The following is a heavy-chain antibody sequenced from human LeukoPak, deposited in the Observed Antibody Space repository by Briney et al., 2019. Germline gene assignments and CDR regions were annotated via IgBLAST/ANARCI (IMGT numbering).Heavy chain of an antibody. CDR1: GFTFSNYW. V-gene: IGHV3-7*01. Sequence: GGSLRLSCAASGFTFSNYWMTWVRQAPGKGLEWVANIKQDGSVRYYMDSVKGRFTISRDNPKNSLSLQLDSLRAEDTAVYYCARIGYSSSSLDYWGQGTLVTVSS. D-gene: IGHD6-6*01. CDR3: ARIGYSSSSLDY. J-gene: IGHJ4*02. CDR2: IKQDGSVR.